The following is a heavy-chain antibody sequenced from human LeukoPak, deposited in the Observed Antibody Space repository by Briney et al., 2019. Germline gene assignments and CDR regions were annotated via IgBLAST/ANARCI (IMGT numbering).Heavy chain of an antibody. V-gene: IGHV4-61*02. CDR3: ARDRGVTNWERPSGYYYYFMDL. CDR1: GDSISSGTYY. CDR2: IYTSEST. J-gene: IGHJ6*03. D-gene: IGHD1-1*01. Sequence: SETLSLTCTVSGDSISSGTYYWSWIRQPAGKGLEWIGRIYTSESTNYNPSLKSRVTISVDTSKNQFSLKLRSVTASDTATYFCARDRGVTNWERPSGYYYYFMDLWGEGTTVTVSS.